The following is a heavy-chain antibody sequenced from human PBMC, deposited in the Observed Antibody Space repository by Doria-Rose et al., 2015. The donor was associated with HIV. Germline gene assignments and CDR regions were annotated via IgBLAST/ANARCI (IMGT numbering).Heavy chain of an antibody. CDR1: GVSLSSPGMG. V-gene: IGHV2-26*01. CDR3: ARIKSSRWYHKYYFDF. D-gene: IGHD6-13*01. J-gene: IGHJ4*02. CDR2: IFSDDER. Sequence: SGPVLVKPTETLTLTCTVSGVSLSSPGMGASWIRQPPGKALEWLANIFSDDERSYKPSLKSRLTISRGTYKSQVVLTMTDMDPVDTATYYCARIKSSRWYHKYYFDFWGQGTLVIVSA.